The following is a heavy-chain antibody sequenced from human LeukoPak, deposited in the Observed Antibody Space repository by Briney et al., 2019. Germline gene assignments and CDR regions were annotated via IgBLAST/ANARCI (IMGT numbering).Heavy chain of an antibody. CDR3: ARLKEGIDY. CDR1: GASISSSSYF. V-gene: IGHV4-39*01. D-gene: IGHD3-10*01. J-gene: IGHJ4*02. Sequence: PSETLSLTCTVSGASISSSSYFWGWIRQPPGKGLEWIGSIYYSGNTYYNPSLKSRVTISVDTSNNQFSLKLSSVTAADTVVYYCARLKEGIDYWGQGTLVTVSS. CDR2: IYYSGNT.